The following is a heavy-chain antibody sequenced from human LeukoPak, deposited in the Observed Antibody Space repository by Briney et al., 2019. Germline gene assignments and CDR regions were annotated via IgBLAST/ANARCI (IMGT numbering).Heavy chain of an antibody. V-gene: IGHV4-39*07. D-gene: IGHD2/OR15-2a*01. CDR2: IYYSGST. CDR3: ARCLLLADY. Sequence: PSETLSLTCTVSGGSISSSSYYWGWIRQPPGKGLEWIGSIYYSGSTYYNPSLKSRVTISVDTSKNQFSLKLSSVTAADTAVYYCARCLLLADYWGQGTLVTVSS. CDR1: GGSISSSSYY. J-gene: IGHJ4*02.